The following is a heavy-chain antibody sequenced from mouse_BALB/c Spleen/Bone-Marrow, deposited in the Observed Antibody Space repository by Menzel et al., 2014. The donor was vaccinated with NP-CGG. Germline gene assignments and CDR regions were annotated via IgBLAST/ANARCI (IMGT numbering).Heavy chain of an antibody. V-gene: IGHV1-14*01. Sequence: ESGPEQVKPGASVKMSCKASGYTFTSYVMHWVKRKPGQGLEWIGYINPYNDGTKYNEKFKGKATLTSDKSSSTAYMELSSLTSEDSAVYYCARRGRIAEALGYWGQGTTLTVSS. CDR1: GYTFTSYV. D-gene: IGHD6-1*01. CDR2: INPYNDGT. J-gene: IGHJ2*01. CDR3: ARRGRIAEALGY.